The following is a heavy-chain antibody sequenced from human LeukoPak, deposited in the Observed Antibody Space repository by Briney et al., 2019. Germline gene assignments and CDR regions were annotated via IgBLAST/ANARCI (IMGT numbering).Heavy chain of an antibody. D-gene: IGHD6-19*01. CDR1: GFTFSSYS. CDR2: INSDGSRT. Sequence: GGSLRLSCAASGFTFSSYSMNWVRQAPGKGLVWVSRINSDGSRTSYADSVKGRFTISRDNAKNTLYLQMNSLRAEDTAVYYCAREPAVAGNWFDPWGQGTLVTVSS. V-gene: IGHV3-74*01. J-gene: IGHJ5*02. CDR3: AREPAVAGNWFDP.